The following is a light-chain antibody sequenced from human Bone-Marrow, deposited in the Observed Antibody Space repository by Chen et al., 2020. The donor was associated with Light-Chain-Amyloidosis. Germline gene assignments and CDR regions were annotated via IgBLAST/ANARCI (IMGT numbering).Light chain of an antibody. CDR3: QQYGTSPLT. CDR2: GSS. V-gene: IGKV3-20*01. CDR1: QTISSNY. J-gene: IGKJ4*01. Sequence: EIVLTQSPGTLSLSPGEGANLSCRASQTISSNYLTWYPAKLGQAPRHLIYGSSSRATGIPDRFTGSGSGTDFTLTINRREPEDFAMYYCQQYGTSPLTFGGGTKVEIK.